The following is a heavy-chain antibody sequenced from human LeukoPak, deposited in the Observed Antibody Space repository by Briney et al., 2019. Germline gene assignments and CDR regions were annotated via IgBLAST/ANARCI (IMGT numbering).Heavy chain of an antibody. Sequence: EGSLRLSCAVSGFTFSSYWINWVRQAPGKGPEWVASINQDGSDHYYADSVKGRFSISRDNAKDSLYLQMSSLRVEDTAVYYCVRGRPYWGQGTLVTVSS. CDR3: VRGRPY. V-gene: IGHV3-7*05. CDR1: GFTFSSYW. J-gene: IGHJ4*02. CDR2: INQDGSDH.